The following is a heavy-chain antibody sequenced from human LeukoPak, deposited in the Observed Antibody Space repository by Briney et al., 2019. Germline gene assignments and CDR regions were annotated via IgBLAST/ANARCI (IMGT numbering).Heavy chain of an antibody. J-gene: IGHJ4*02. CDR1: GYTFTSYY. Sequence: ASVKVSCKASGYTFTSYYMHWVRQAPGQGLEWMGIINPSGGSTSYAQKFQGRVTMTRDTSTSTVYMELSSLRSEDTAVYYCARDERVAATLPPYYFDYRGQGTLVTVSS. CDR2: INPSGGST. CDR3: ARDERVAATLPPYYFDY. D-gene: IGHD2-15*01. V-gene: IGHV1-46*01.